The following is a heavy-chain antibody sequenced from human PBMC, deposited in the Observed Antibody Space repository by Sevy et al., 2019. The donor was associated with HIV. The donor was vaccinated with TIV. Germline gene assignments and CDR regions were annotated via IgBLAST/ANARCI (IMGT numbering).Heavy chain of an antibody. Sequence: GGSLRLSCAASGFTFSSYNMNWVRQAPGKGLEWVSSISSSSNYIYYADSMKGRFTISRDNAKNSLYLQMSSLRAEDTAVYYCARVVAYCSGGSCFPGYYYGMDVWGQGTTVTVSS. CDR3: ARVVAYCSGGSCFPGYYYGMDV. CDR1: GFTFSSYN. V-gene: IGHV3-21*01. D-gene: IGHD2-15*01. CDR2: ISSSSNYI. J-gene: IGHJ6*02.